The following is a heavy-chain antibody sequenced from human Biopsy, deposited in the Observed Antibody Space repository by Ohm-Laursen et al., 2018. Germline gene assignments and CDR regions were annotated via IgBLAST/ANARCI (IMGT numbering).Heavy chain of an antibody. V-gene: IGHV1-69*06. CDR2: IIPMFGTT. CDR3: ASHVTYNFNGGLDY. D-gene: IGHD1-14*01. J-gene: IGHJ4*01. Sequence: GSSVKVSCKSSRVTFSSYAVSWVRQAPGQGLEWMGGIIPMFGTTNYAQKFQGRLSITADKSTTAAYLEPSGLRSEDTAVYYCASHVTYNFNGGLDYWGHGTLVTVSS. CDR1: RVTFSSYA.